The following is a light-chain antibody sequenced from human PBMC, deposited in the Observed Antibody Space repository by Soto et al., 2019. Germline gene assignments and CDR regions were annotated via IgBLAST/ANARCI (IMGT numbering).Light chain of an antibody. CDR2: AAS. J-gene: IGKJ3*01. V-gene: IGKV1-27*01. CDR3: QKYKSAHFT. Sequence: DIQMTQSPSSLSASVGDRVTITCRASQGISNYLAWYQQKPGKVPKLLIYAASTLQSGVPSRFSGSGSGTDFTLTISSLQHEDVEPYYCQKYKSAHFTLGPGTKVDIK. CDR1: QGISNY.